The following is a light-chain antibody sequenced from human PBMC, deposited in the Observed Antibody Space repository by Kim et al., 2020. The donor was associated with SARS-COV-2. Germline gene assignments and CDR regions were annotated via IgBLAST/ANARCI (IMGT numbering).Light chain of an antibody. CDR2: DAS. J-gene: IGKJ4*01. Sequence: AIQLTQSPSSLSASVGDRVTITCRASQGISSALAWYQQKPGKAPKLLIYDASSLESGVPSRFSGSGSGTDFTLTISSLQPEDFATYYCKQFNSYPALTFGGGTKVDIK. CDR3: KQFNSYPALT. CDR1: QGISSA. V-gene: IGKV1-13*02.